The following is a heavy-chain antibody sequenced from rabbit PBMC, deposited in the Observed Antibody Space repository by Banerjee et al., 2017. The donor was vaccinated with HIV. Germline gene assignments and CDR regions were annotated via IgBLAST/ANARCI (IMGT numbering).Heavy chain of an antibody. CDR1: GIDFRIYYY. CDR3: ARGLSSSGNSFNL. V-gene: IGHV1S40*01. D-gene: IGHD1-1*01. CDR2: IYTGSGGT. Sequence: QQLEESGGGLVKPGASLTLTCTASGIDFRIYYYMCWVRQAPGKGLEWIACIYTGSGGTYYASWAKGRFTISKASSTTVTLQMTSLTVADTATYFCARGLSSSGNSFNLWGQGTLVTVS. J-gene: IGHJ4*01.